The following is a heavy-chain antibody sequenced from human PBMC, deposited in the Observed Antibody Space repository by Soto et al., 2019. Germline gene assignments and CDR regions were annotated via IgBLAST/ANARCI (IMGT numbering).Heavy chain of an antibody. CDR3: AKDSLFHVDIVATTPHDY. J-gene: IGHJ4*02. Sequence: GGSLRLSCAASGFTFSSYAMSWVRQAPGKGLEWVSAISGSGGSTYYADSVKGRFTISRDNSKNTLYLQMNSLRAEDTAVYYCAKDSLFHVDIVATTPHDYWGQGTLVTVSS. D-gene: IGHD5-12*01. V-gene: IGHV3-23*01. CDR2: ISGSGGST. CDR1: GFTFSSYA.